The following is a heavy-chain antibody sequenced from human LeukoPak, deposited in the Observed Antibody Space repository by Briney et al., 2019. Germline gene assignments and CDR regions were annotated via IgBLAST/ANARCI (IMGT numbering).Heavy chain of an antibody. J-gene: IGHJ4*02. V-gene: IGHV4-59*08. CDR3: ARIWSSSWSGGHY. CDR1: GGSISSYY. Sequence: PSETLSLTCTVSGGSISSYYWSWIRQPPGKGLEWIGYIYYSGSTNYNPSLKSRVTISVDTSKNQFSLKLSSVTAADTAVYYCARIWSSSWSGGHYWGQGTLVTVSS. CDR2: IYYSGST. D-gene: IGHD6-13*01.